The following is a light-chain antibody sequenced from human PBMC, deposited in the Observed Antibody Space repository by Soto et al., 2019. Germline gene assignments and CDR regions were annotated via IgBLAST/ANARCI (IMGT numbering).Light chain of an antibody. CDR2: SNN. CDR1: SSNIGSNT. J-gene: IGLJ2*01. Sequence: QPVLTQPPSASGTPGQRVTISCSGGSSNIGSNTVNWYQQLPGTAPKLLIYSNNQRPSGLPDRFSGSKSGTSASLAISGLQSEDEADYYCAAWDDSLNGVVIGGGTQLTVL. V-gene: IGLV1-44*01. CDR3: AAWDDSLNGVV.